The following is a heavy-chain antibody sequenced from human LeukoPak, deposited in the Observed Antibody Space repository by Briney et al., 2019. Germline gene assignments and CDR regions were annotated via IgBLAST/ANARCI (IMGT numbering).Heavy chain of an antibody. CDR1: GGSSSGYY. V-gene: IGHV4-34*01. CDR3: ARGGCRGGSCYPV. D-gene: IGHD2-15*01. CDR2: INHSGST. J-gene: IGHJ4*02. Sequence: SETLSLTCAVYGGSSSGYYWSWIRQPPGKGLEWIGEINHSGSTNYNPSLKSRVTISVGTSKNQFSLKLSSVTAADTGVYYCARGGCRGGSCYPVWGQGTLVSVFS.